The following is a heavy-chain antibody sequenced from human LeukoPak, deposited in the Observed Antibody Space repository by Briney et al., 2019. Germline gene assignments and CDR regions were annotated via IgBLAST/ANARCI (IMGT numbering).Heavy chain of an antibody. Sequence: SETLSLTCAVYGGSITGYYWSWIRQPPGKGLEWVGEIHYTGATSYNPSLKSRATISIDTSKSQVSLKLSSVTAADTAVYYCARGNILSGYCFDFWGRGALVTVSS. CDR2: IHYTGAT. CDR1: GGSITGYY. D-gene: IGHD3-9*01. CDR3: ARGNILSGYCFDF. J-gene: IGHJ4*02. V-gene: IGHV4-34*01.